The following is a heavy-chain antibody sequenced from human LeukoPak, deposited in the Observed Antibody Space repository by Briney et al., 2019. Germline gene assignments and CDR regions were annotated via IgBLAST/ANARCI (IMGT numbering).Heavy chain of an antibody. D-gene: IGHD2-2*02. CDR2: IYYSGST. Sequence: LRLSCAASGFTFSTYSMSWVRQAPGKGLEWIGYIYYSGSTHYNPSLKSRVTISVDTSKNQFSLKLSSVTAADTAVYYCARTIVVVPAAILGFPFWWFDPWGQGTLVTVSS. CDR1: GFTFSTYS. CDR3: ARTIVVVPAAILGFPFWWFDP. V-gene: IGHV4-30-4*01. J-gene: IGHJ5*02.